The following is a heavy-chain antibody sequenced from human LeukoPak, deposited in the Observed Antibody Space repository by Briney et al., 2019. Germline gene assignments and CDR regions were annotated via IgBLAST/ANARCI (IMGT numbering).Heavy chain of an antibody. CDR2: INHSGST. D-gene: IGHD1-26*01. Sequence: SETLSLTCAVYGGSSSGYYWSWIRQPPGKGLEWIGEINHSGSTNYNPSLKSRVTISVDTSKNQFSLKLSSVTAADTAVYYCARQVSRRVGFDYWGQGTLVTVSS. CDR1: GGSSSGYY. CDR3: ARQVSRRVGFDY. V-gene: IGHV4-34*01. J-gene: IGHJ4*02.